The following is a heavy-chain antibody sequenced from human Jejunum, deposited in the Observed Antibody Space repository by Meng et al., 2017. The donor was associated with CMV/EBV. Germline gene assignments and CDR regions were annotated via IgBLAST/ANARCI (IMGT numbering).Heavy chain of an antibody. Sequence: SGFTFSSYWMSWVRQAPGKGLEWVANIKQDGSEKDYVDSVKGRFTISRDNAKNSLYLQLNSLRAEDTAGYYCVGGNLVVPASDYWGQGTLVTVSS. D-gene: IGHD2-2*01. J-gene: IGHJ4*02. V-gene: IGHV3-7*04. CDR2: IKQDGSEK. CDR3: VGGNLVVPASDY. CDR1: GFTFSSYW.